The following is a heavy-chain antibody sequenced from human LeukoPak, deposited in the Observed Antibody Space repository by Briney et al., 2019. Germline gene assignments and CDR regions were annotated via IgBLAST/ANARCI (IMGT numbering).Heavy chain of an antibody. J-gene: IGHJ4*02. Sequence: KPSETLSLTCAVYGGSFSGYYWSWIRQPPGKGLEWIGEINHSGSTNYNPSLKSRVTISVDTSKNQFSLKLSSVTAADTAVYYCARGDSSGWCDYWGQGTLVTVSS. CDR1: GGSFSGYY. CDR3: ARGDSSGWCDY. D-gene: IGHD6-19*01. CDR2: INHSGST. V-gene: IGHV4-34*01.